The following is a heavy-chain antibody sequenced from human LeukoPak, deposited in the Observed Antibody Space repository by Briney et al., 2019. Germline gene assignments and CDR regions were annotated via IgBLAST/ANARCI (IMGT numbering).Heavy chain of an antibody. CDR1: GFTFNFYS. CDR2: INHSGST. V-gene: IGHV4-34*01. J-gene: IGHJ3*02. D-gene: IGHD3-16*02. CDR3: ARHRRIMITFGGVIGPDAFDI. Sequence: GSLRLSCTASGFTFNFYSMNWVRQPPGKGLEWIGEINHSGSTNYNPSLKSRVTISVDTSKNQFSLKLSSVTAADTAVYYCARHRRIMITFGGVIGPDAFDIWGQGTMVTVSS.